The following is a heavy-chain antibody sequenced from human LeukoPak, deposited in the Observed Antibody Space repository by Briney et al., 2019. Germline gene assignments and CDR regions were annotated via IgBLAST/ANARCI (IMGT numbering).Heavy chain of an antibody. CDR3: ARAFTTFVVVIALEY. V-gene: IGHV1-69*01. CDR1: GGTFSSYA. CDR2: IIPIFGTA. D-gene: IGHD2-21*01. J-gene: IGHJ4*02. Sequence: SVKVSCKASGGTFSSYAISWVRQAPGQGLEWMGGIIPIFGTANYAQKFQGRVTITADESTSTAYMELSSLRSEDTAVYFCARAFTTFVVVIALEYWGQGSLVTVSS.